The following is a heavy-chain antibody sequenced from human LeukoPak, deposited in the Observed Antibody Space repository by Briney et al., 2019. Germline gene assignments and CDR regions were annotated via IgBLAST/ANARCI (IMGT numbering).Heavy chain of an antibody. CDR1: GASIENHY. D-gene: IGHD6-13*01. CDR3: AKEGAAAGPDFDL. J-gene: IGHJ4*02. V-gene: IGHV4-4*07. CDR2: FEPSGTT. Sequence: SETLSLTCTVSGASIENHYWSWIRQPAGKGLEWIGRFEPSGTTKYNPSLKSRITMSVDTSKNQFSLELNSVAAADTAVYYCAKEGAAAGPDFDLWGQGTLVIVSS.